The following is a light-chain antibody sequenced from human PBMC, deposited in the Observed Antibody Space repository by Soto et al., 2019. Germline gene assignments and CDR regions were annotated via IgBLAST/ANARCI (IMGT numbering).Light chain of an antibody. V-gene: IGKV1-39*01. CDR3: QQSYNTPYT. CDR1: QSISTY. Sequence: DIQMTQSPSSLSASVGDRVTIACRAGQSISTYLNWYQQKPGKAPKLLIYAASNLQSGVLSRFSGSGSGTDFTLTISSLQPEDFATYYCQQSYNTPYTFGQGTKLEIK. J-gene: IGKJ2*01. CDR2: AAS.